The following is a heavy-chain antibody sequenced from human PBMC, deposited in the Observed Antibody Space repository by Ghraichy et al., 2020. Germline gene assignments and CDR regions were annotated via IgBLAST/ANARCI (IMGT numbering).Heavy chain of an antibody. CDR1: GGSFSGYY. Sequence: SQTLSLTCAVYGGSFSGYYWSWIRQPPGKGLEWIGEINHSGSTNYNPSLKSRVTISVDTSKNQFSLKLSSVTAADTAVYYCARGRRAYGMDVWGQGTTVTVSS. CDR2: INHSGST. V-gene: IGHV4-34*01. CDR3: ARGRRAYGMDV. J-gene: IGHJ6*02.